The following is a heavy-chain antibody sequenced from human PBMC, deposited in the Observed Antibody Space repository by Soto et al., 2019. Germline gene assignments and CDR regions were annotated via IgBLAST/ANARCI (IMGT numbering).Heavy chain of an antibody. V-gene: IGHV3-33*01. CDR2: IWYDVSNK. CDR1: GFTFRSYG. CDR3: ARLGGKYRSDY. Sequence: QVQLVESGGGVVQPGRSLRLSCAASGFTFRSYGMHWVRQAPGKGLEWVALIWYDVSNKYYAASVKGRFTISRDNSKNTGFLQMNSLRAEETALYYCARLGGKYRSDYWGQGTLVTVSS. D-gene: IGHD2-2*01. J-gene: IGHJ4*02.